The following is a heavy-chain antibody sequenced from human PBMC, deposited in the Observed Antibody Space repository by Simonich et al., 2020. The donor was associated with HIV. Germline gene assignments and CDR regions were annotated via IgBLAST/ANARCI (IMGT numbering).Heavy chain of an antibody. CDR1: GYTLTELS. V-gene: IGHV1-24*01. D-gene: IGHD3-9*01. J-gene: IGHJ1*01. CDR2: FVLEEGEK. CDR3: ARGDYDILKGHEVTEYFQD. Sequence: QVQLVQSGAEVKKPGASVKVSCKVSGYTLTELSMHWVRQAPGKGLAWVGSFVLEEGEKINVQKFQGRVSMTEYTSTDTAYMELSSLRFEDTAVYYCARGDYDILKGHEVTEYFQDWGQGTLVIVSS.